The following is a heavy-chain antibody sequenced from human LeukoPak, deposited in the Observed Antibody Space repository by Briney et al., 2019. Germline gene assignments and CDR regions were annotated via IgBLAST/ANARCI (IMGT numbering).Heavy chain of an antibody. D-gene: IGHD7-27*01. CDR2: IYHSGST. V-gene: IGHV4-38-2*02. Sequence: SETLSLTCTVSGYSISSGYYWGWIRQPPGKGLEWIGSIYHSGSTYYNPSLKSRVTISVDTSKNQFSLKLSSVTAADTAVYYCARSPNWGGYYFDYWGQGTLVTVSS. CDR3: ARSPNWGGYYFDY. J-gene: IGHJ4*02. CDR1: GYSISSGYY.